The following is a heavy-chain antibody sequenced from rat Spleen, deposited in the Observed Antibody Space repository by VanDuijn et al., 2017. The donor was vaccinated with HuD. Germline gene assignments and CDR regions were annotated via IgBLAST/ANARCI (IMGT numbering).Heavy chain of an antibody. D-gene: IGHD1-6*01. CDR2: ISYDGSST. Sequence: EVQLVESDGGLVQPGRSLKLSCAASGFTFSDYYMAWVRQAPTKGLEWVATISYDGSSTYYRDSVKGRFTISRDNAKSTLYLQMDSLRSEDTATYYGARHKYTTDSWGQGVMVTVSS. CDR3: ARHKYTTDS. CDR1: GFTFSDYY. V-gene: IGHV5-29*01. J-gene: IGHJ2*01.